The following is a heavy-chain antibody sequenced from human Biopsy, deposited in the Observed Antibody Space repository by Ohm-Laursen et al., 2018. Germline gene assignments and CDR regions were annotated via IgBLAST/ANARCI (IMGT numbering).Heavy chain of an antibody. CDR3: AGAGGHSF. Sequence: SLRLSCAASGFTFTHACMNWVRQAPGKGLEWVSMIHGSGRTDYADSVKGRFTVSRDNSKDTVYLQMNALRVDDTAMYYCAGAGGHSFWGQGALVTVSS. J-gene: IGHJ4*02. CDR2: IHGSGRT. V-gene: IGHV3-66*01. CDR1: GFTFTHAC. D-gene: IGHD3-16*01.